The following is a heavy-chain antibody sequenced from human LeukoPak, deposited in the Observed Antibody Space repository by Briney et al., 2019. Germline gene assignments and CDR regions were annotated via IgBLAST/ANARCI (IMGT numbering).Heavy chain of an antibody. CDR1: GFTFSSYG. D-gene: IGHD2-21*02. CDR3: AKDNCGGDCYRAEYFQH. V-gene: IGHV3-33*06. CDR2: IWYDGSNK. Sequence: GRSLRLSCAASGFTFSSYGMHSVRQAPGKRLEWVAVIWYDGSNKYYADSVKGRFTISRDNSKTTLYLQMNSLRAEDTAVYYCAKDNCGGDCYRAEYFQHWGQGTLVTVSS. J-gene: IGHJ1*01.